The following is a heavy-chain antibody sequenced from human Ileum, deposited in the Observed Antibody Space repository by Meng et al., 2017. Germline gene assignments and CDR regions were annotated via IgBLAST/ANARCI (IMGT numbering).Heavy chain of an antibody. CDR2: INPNSGDT. D-gene: IGHD7-27*01. CDR1: GYSFTTSW. Sequence: ASVKVSCKASGYSFTTSWLHWVRQAPGQGLEWMGYINPNSGDTNYAQKFQGRVTMTRDTSISTAYMELSNLRSDDTAVYYCARGVILGTARCLDSWGQGTLVTVSS. J-gene: IGHJ4*02. CDR3: ARGVILGTARCLDS. V-gene: IGHV1-2*02.